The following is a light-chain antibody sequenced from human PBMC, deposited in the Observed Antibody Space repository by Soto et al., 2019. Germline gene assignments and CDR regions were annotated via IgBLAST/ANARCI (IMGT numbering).Light chain of an antibody. Sequence: DIQMTQSPSTLSASVGDRVTITCRASQSISRSLAWYQHQPGKAPKLLIYKASTLKSGVPSRFSGSGSGTDFTLTISSLQPEDCATYDGQELNSYPRTFGQGTRLEIK. CDR1: QSISRS. J-gene: IGKJ5*01. CDR3: QELNSYPRT. V-gene: IGKV1-5*03. CDR2: KAS.